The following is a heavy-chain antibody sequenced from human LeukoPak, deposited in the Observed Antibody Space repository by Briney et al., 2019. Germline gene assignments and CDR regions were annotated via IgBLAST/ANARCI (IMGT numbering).Heavy chain of an antibody. CDR1: GFTFSSYA. D-gene: IGHD3-9*01. V-gene: IGHV3-23*01. CDR3: AKIQRNPGNYDILTAISGVGAFDI. J-gene: IGHJ3*02. CDR2: ISGSGGST. Sequence: GGSLRLSCAASGFTFSSYAMSWVRQTPGKGLEWVSTISGSGGSTYYADSVKGRFTISRDNSKNTLYLQMNSLRAEDTAVYYCAKIQRNPGNYDILTAISGVGAFDIWGQGTMVTVSS.